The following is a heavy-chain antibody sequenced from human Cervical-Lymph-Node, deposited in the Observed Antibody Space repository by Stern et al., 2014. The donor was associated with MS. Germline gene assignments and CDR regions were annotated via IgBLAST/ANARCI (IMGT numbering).Heavy chain of an antibody. D-gene: IGHD5-24*01. V-gene: IGHV4-59*08. CDR3: ARHGPPRRRDDSNHPNFDY. CDR2: LYYSGNT. J-gene: IGHJ4*02. CDR1: GGSISSNY. Sequence: QLQLQESGPGLVKPSETLSLTCTVSGGSISSNYWSWIRQPPGKGLEWIGYLYYSGNTNYNPSLKSRVTTSVDTSKNQLPLSLRPVTAADTAVYYCARHGPPRRRDDSNHPNFDYWGPGTLVAVSS.